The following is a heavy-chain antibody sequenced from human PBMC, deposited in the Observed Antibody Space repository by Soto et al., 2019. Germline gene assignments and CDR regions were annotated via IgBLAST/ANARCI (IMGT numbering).Heavy chain of an antibody. Sequence: PGGSLRLSCAASGFTFTGYGMHWVRQAPGKGLEWVAVISPDGTDKYYADSVKGRFTISRDNSKNTLYLQMNSLRAEDTAVYYCAKSYYYDSSGLYSPRGYYYYFGMDVWGQGTTVT. CDR3: AKSYYYDSSGLYSPRGYYYYFGMDV. J-gene: IGHJ6*02. CDR1: GFTFTGYG. D-gene: IGHD3-22*01. CDR2: ISPDGTDK. V-gene: IGHV3-30*18.